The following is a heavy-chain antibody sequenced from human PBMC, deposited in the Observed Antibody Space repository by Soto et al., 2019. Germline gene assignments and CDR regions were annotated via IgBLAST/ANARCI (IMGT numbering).Heavy chain of an antibody. J-gene: IGHJ6*03. CDR2: IWYDGSNK. CDR1: GFTFNSYG. Sequence: ALRLPFAASGFTFNSYGMHWVRQAPGKGLEWVAVIWYDGSNKYYADSVKGRFTISRDNSKNTLYLQMNSLRAEDTAVYYCARSPHVVVPAAITPYYYYYMDVWGKGTTVTVSS. CDR3: ARSPHVVVPAAITPYYYYYMDV. V-gene: IGHV3-33*01. D-gene: IGHD2-2*01.